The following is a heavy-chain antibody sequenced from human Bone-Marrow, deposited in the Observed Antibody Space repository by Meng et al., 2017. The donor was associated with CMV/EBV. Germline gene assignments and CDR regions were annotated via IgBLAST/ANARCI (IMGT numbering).Heavy chain of an antibody. J-gene: IGHJ4*02. Sequence: GESLKISCAASGFIFSSYGMHWVRQAPGKGLKWVAIIWYDGSNKHYADSVKGRFTISRDNAKNTLYLQMNSLRAEDTAVYYCARDPPYYYDSSGYYPYYWGQGTLVTVSS. D-gene: IGHD3-22*01. CDR2: IWYDGSNK. V-gene: IGHV3-33*01. CDR1: GFIFSSYG. CDR3: ARDPPYYYDSSGYYPYY.